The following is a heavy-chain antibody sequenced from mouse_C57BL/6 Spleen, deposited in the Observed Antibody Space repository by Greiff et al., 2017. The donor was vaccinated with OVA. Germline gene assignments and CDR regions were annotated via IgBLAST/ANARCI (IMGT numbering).Heavy chain of an antibody. V-gene: IGHV1-64*01. CDR1: GYTFTSYW. CDR2: IHPNSGST. J-gene: IGHJ3*01. D-gene: IGHD2-3*01. Sequence: QVQLQQSGAELVKPGASVKLSCKASGYTFTSYWMHWVKQRPGQGLEWIGMIHPNSGSTNYNEKFKSKATLTVDKSSSTAYMQLSSLTSEDSAVYYCAREKVYDGYYEFAYWGQGTLVTVSA. CDR3: AREKVYDGYYEFAY.